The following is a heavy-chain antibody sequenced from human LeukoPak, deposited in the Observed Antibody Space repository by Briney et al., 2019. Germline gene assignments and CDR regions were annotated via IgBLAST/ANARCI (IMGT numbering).Heavy chain of an antibody. CDR3: ARVPRNYYDSGGYRVDVFDI. V-gene: IGHV4-4*07. J-gene: IGHJ3*02. D-gene: IGHD3-22*01. CDR2: FYTSGSS. Sequence: PSGTLSLTCTVSGGFISDFYWSWIRQPAGKGLEWIGHFYTSGSSNYNPSLKSRVTVSLDTSMNQFTLRLGSVTAADTAVYYCARVPRNYYDSGGYRVDVFDIWGQGTMVTVSS. CDR1: GGFISDFY.